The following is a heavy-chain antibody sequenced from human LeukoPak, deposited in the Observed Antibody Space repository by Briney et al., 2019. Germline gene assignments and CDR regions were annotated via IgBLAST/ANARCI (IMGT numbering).Heavy chain of an antibody. CDR1: GFTFSSYW. Sequence: GGSLRPSCAASGFTFSSYWMSWVRQAPGKGLEGVANIKQEGSEKYYVDSVKGRFTISRDNAYNSLYLQMNSLRAEDTAVYHCARDLHYYHSSGSNYYFDYWGQGTLVTVSS. CDR2: IKQEGSEK. CDR3: ARDLHYYHSSGSNYYFDY. V-gene: IGHV3-7*03. D-gene: IGHD3-22*01. J-gene: IGHJ4*02.